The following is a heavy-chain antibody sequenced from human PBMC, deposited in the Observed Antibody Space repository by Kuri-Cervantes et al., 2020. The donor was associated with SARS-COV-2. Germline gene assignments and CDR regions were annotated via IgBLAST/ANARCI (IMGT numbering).Heavy chain of an antibody. CDR1: GFILFNHG. CDR3: ARDPAPQQSYYYGMDA. V-gene: IGHV3-33*08. D-gene: IGHD4-11*01. Sequence: GESLKISCAASGFILFNHGMHWVRQAPGKGLEWVALISYDGTIDYYADSVRGRFTISRDSSKRTVFLQMNSLTVEDTAAYFCARDPAPQQSYYYGMDAWGHGTRVTVSS. J-gene: IGHJ6*02. CDR2: ISYDGTID.